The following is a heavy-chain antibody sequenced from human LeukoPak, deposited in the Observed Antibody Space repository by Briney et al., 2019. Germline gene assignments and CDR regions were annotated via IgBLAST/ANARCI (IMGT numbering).Heavy chain of an antibody. CDR2: ISSTGNSV. CDR1: GFTFSSYS. V-gene: IGHV3-21*04. CDR3: AREMAAIQDLDY. Sequence: GGSLRLSCAASGFTFSSYSMNWVRQAPGKGLEWVSSISSTGNSVFYADSVKGRSTISRDNAKNSLYLQMNSLRAEDTAVYYCAREMAAIQDLDYWGQGTLVTVSS. D-gene: IGHD5-24*01. J-gene: IGHJ4*02.